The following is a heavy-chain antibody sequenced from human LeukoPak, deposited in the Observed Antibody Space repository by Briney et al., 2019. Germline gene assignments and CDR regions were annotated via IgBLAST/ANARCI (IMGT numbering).Heavy chain of an antibody. CDR2: IYYSGST. CDR1: GGSIRSYH. D-gene: IGHD2-15*01. V-gene: IGHV4-59*01. Sequence: SETLTLTCSVPGGSIRSYHWSWIRQPPGKGLEWIGYIYYSGSTKHNPSLKSRVTISVDTSNSNFSLRLSSVTAADTAVYYCARVFCSGVSCYSDYWGQGTLVTVSS. CDR3: ARVFCSGVSCYSDY. J-gene: IGHJ4*02.